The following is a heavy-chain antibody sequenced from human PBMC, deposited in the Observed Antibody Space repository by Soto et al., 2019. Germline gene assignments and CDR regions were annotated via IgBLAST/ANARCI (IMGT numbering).Heavy chain of an antibody. D-gene: IGHD1-1*01. CDR3: ARGRYGDY. Sequence: QVHLVQSGAEVKKPGASVKVSCKGSGYGFTTYGITWVRQAPGQGLEWMAWISAHNGNTNYAQKLQGRVDGTKDTSTSTAYMGLRSLSSDDTAVYYCARGRYGDYWGQGALVTVSS. CDR1: GYGFTTYG. CDR2: ISAHNGNT. V-gene: IGHV1-18*01. J-gene: IGHJ4*02.